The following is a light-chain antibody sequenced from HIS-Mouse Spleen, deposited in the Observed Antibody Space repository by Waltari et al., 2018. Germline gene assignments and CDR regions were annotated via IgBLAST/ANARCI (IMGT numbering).Light chain of an antibody. V-gene: IGKV3-11*01. Sequence: EIVLTQSPATMSLSLGDRATLSCRASQSVSSYLAWYQQKPGQAPRLLIYDASNRATGIPARFSGSGSGTDFTLTINSLEPEDFAVYYCQQRSNWPPTFGQGTRLEIK. CDR3: QQRSNWPPT. J-gene: IGKJ5*01. CDR2: DAS. CDR1: QSVSSY.